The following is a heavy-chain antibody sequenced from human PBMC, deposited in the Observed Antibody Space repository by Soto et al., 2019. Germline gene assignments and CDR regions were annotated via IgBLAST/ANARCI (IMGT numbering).Heavy chain of an antibody. Sequence: EVQLVESGGGLVQPGRSLRLSCAASGFTFDDYAMHWVRQAPGKGLEWVTGISWNSGSIGYADSVKGRFTISRDNAKNSLYLQMNSLRAEDTALYYCAKDTGYRFYYFDYWGQGTLVTVSS. CDR2: ISWNSGSI. V-gene: IGHV3-9*01. CDR1: GFTFDDYA. D-gene: IGHD6-25*01. CDR3: AKDTGYRFYYFDY. J-gene: IGHJ4*02.